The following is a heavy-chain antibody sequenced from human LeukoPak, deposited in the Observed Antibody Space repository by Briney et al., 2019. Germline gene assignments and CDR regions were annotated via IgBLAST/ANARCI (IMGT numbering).Heavy chain of an antibody. V-gene: IGHV3-11*04. Sequence: PGGSLRLSCAASGFTFSDYYMSWIRQAPGKGLEWVSYISSSSSTIFYADSVKGRFTISRDNAKNSLYLQMHSLRDEDTAVYYCARAWYSWGYYFDYWGQGTLVTVSS. J-gene: IGHJ4*02. CDR3: ARAWYSWGYYFDY. CDR1: GFTFSDYY. CDR2: ISSSSSTI. D-gene: IGHD1-26*01.